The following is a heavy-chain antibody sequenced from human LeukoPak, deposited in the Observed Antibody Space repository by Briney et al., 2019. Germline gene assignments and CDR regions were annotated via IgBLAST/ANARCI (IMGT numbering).Heavy chain of an antibody. J-gene: IGHJ4*02. CDR1: GFTFTSYN. CDR3: ARDYGSHGEYFDY. CDR2: ISSSGSTI. V-gene: IGHV3-48*02. Sequence: GGSLRLSCAASGFTFTSYNMNWVRQAPGKGLEWVSYISSSGSTIYYADSVKGRFTISRDNAKNSLYLQMNSLRDEDTAVYYCARDYGSHGEYFDYWGQGTLVTVPS. D-gene: IGHD3-10*01.